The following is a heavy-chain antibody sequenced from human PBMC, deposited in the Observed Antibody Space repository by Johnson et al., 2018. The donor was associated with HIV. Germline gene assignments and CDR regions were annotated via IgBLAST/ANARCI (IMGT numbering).Heavy chain of an antibody. CDR3: TTDHCSGDSCCRGGSCYNAFDI. Sequence: QVQLVESGGGVVQPGRSLRLSCAASGFTFSNSGMHWVRQAPGKGLAGVAFIRSDGSNQYYGDSVKGRFTFSRDTSKNTLYLQMMSLRTEDTAVYFCTTDHCSGDSCCRGGSCYNAFDIWGQGTMVTVSS. D-gene: IGHD2-15*01. J-gene: IGHJ3*02. CDR1: GFTFSNSG. V-gene: IGHV3-30*02. CDR2: IRSDGSNQ.